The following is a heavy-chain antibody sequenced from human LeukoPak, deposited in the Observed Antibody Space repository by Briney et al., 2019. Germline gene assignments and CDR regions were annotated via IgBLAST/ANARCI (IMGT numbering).Heavy chain of an antibody. V-gene: IGHV3-11*06. D-gene: IGHD5-24*01. CDR2: ISSSSDYT. Sequence: GGSLRLSCAASGFIFSDYYMSWIRQAPGKGLEWVSSISSSSDYTNYADSVKGRFTISRDNAKNSLFLQMNSLRAEDTAVYYCAREAQLGRWGQGTLVTVSS. J-gene: IGHJ4*02. CDR3: AREAQLGR. CDR1: GFIFSDYY.